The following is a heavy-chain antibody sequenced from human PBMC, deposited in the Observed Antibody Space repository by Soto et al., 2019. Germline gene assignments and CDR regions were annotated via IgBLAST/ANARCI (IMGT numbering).Heavy chain of an antibody. CDR1: GYTFTGYY. Sequence: GASVKVSCKASGYTFTGYYIHWVRQAPGQGLEWMGWINPNSGGTNYAQKFQGWVTMTRDTSISTAYMELSRLRSDDTAVYYCARDRAAMATYYYYGMDVWGQGTTVTVSS. V-gene: IGHV1-2*04. CDR3: ARDRAAMATYYYYGMDV. CDR2: INPNSGGT. D-gene: IGHD5-18*01. J-gene: IGHJ6*02.